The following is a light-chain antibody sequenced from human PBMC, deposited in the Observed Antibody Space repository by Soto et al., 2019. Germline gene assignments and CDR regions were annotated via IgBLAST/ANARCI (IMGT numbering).Light chain of an antibody. CDR2: LGS. V-gene: IGKV2-28*01. J-gene: IGKJ3*01. CDR3: MQALQTPRT. CDR1: QSLLHSNGYNY. Sequence: DIVMTQSPLSLPVTPGEPASISCRSSQSLLHSNGYNYLDWYLQKPGQSPQLLIYLGSNRASGVPDRFSGSGSGTDFTLKISRVEAEDVEVYYCMQALQTPRTFGPGTKLDIK.